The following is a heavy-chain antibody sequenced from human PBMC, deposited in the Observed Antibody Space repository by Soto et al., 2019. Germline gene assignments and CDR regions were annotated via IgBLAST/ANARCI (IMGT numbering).Heavy chain of an antibody. CDR2: IYYSGST. V-gene: IGHV4-39*01. J-gene: IGHJ4*02. CDR1: GVIVSRGTYY. Sequence: SETLSLTCNVSGVIVSRGTYYWSWIRQPPGKGLEWIGCIYYSGSTNYNPSLKSRATISVDTSKNQFSLKLSSVTAADTAVYYCARRPPHYFDYWGQGTLVTVSS. CDR3: ARRPPHYFDY.